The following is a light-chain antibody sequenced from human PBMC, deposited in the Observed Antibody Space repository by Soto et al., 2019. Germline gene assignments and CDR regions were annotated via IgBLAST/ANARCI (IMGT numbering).Light chain of an antibody. V-gene: IGKV3-11*01. Sequence: EIVLTQSPATLSVSPGERATLSCRASQNISSWLVWYQRKSGQAPRLLIYAVSNRATGVPARFSGSGSGTEFTLTISSLQSEDFAVYFCQQCADWPKTFGQGTKVDIK. J-gene: IGKJ1*01. CDR3: QQCADWPKT. CDR1: QNISSW. CDR2: AVS.